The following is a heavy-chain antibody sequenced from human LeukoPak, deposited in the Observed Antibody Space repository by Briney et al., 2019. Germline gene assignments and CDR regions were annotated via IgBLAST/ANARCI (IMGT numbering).Heavy chain of an antibody. CDR3: ARHTGRCSGGSCYGVY. CDR1: GYSFTSYW. CDR2: IYPGDSDT. V-gene: IGHV5-51*01. J-gene: IGHJ4*02. Sequence: GESLKISCKGSGYSFTSYWIGWVRQMPGKGLEWMGIIYPGDSDTRYSPSFQGQVTISADKFISTAYLQWSSLKASDTAMYYCARHTGRCSGGSCYGVYWGQGTLVTVSS. D-gene: IGHD2-15*01.